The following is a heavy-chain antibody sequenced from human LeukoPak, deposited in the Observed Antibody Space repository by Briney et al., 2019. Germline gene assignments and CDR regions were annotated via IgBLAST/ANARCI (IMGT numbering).Heavy chain of an antibody. V-gene: IGHV3-13*01. CDR1: GFTFSAYD. CDR2: ITNVGET. Sequence: GGSLRLSCAASGFTFSAYDIHWVRHASGKGLEWVSGITNVGETHYPDSVKGRFTISRENANNSLYLQLNNLRAGDTAVYYCARVLRDSGGWYHFDYWGQGTLVTVSS. D-gene: IGHD6-19*01. CDR3: ARVLRDSGGWYHFDY. J-gene: IGHJ4*02.